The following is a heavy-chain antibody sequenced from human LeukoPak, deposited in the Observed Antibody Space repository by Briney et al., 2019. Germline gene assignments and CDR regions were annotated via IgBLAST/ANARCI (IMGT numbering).Heavy chain of an antibody. V-gene: IGHV3-11*04. J-gene: IGHJ3*02. D-gene: IGHD3-10*01. CDR3: ARAYGSGSFDDAFDI. CDR1: GFTFSDYS. CDR2: ISSSGSTI. Sequence: GGSLRLSCAASGFTFSDYSMAWMRQSPRKGLECISYISSSGSTIYYADSVKGRFTISRDNAKNSLYLQMNSLRAEDTAVYYCARAYGSGSFDDAFDIWGQGTMVTVSS.